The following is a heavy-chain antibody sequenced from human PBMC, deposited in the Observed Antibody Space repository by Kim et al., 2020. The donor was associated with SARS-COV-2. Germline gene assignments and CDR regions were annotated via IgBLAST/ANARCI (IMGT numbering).Heavy chain of an antibody. D-gene: IGHD3-22*01. Sequence: GESLKISCKASGYNFANSWIGWVRQMPGKGLECMGIISAYDSETRYGPSFEGQVTISADKSVNTVYLQWRRLKAPDTAMYYCARLKDYYDSTGHYSDAFDLWGLGTMVTVSS. CDR2: ISAYDSET. J-gene: IGHJ3*01. CDR1: GYNFANSW. V-gene: IGHV5-51*01. CDR3: ARLKDYYDSTGHYSDAFDL.